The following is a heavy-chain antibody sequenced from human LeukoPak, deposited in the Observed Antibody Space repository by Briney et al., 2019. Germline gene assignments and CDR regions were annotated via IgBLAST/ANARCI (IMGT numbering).Heavy chain of an antibody. Sequence: GRSLRLSRAASGFTFSSYGMHWVRQAPGKGLEWVAVIWYDGSNKYYADSVKGRFTISRDNSKNTLYLQMNSLRAEDTAVYYCARDKAGYFDYWGQGTLVTVSS. CDR3: ARDKAGYFDY. CDR2: IWYDGSNK. CDR1: GFTFSSYG. J-gene: IGHJ4*02. V-gene: IGHV3-33*01.